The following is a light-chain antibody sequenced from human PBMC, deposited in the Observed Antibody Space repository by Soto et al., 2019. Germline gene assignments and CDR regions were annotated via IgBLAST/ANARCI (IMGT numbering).Light chain of an antibody. CDR1: SSDVGGYNY. CDR3: SSYAGSNNYV. Sequence: QSVLTQPSSASGSPGQSVTISCTGTSSDVGGYNYVSWYQQHPGKAPKLMIYEVSKRPSGVPDRFSGSKSGNTASLTVSGLQAEDEAEYYCSSYAGSNNYVFGTGTKVTVL. J-gene: IGLJ1*01. CDR2: EVS. V-gene: IGLV2-8*01.